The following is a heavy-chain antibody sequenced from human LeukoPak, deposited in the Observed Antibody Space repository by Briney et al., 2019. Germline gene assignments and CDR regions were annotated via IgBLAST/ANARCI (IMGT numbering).Heavy chain of an antibody. J-gene: IGHJ4*02. V-gene: IGHV3-7*03. CDR2: IKQDGSKK. CDR1: GFPFSSYW. D-gene: IGHD7-27*01. Sequence: GSLRLSCVASGFPFSSYWMTWVRQAPGKGLEWVANIKQDGSKKSYVDSVKGRFTVSRDNARNSLYLQMNSLSAEDTAVYFCARAALLTGGGYHFDSWGQGTLVTVSS. CDR3: ARAALLTGGGYHFDS.